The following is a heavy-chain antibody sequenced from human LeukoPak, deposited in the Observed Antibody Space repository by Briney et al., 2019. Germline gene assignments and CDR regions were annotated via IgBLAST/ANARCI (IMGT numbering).Heavy chain of an antibody. Sequence: PGGSLRLSCAASGFTFSSYGMHWVRQAPGKGLEWVAVIWYDGSNKYYADSVKGRFTISRDNSKNTLYLQMNSLRAEDTAVYYCARESHLVGYQLLYRYYYGMDVWGQGTTVTVSS. J-gene: IGHJ6*02. CDR2: IWYDGSNK. CDR3: ARESHLVGYQLLYRYYYGMDV. D-gene: IGHD2-2*02. CDR1: GFTFSSYG. V-gene: IGHV3-33*01.